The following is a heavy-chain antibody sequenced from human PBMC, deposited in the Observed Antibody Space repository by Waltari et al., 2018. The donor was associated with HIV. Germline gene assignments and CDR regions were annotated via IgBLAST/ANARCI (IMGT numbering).Heavy chain of an antibody. V-gene: IGHV4-30-4*01. CDR1: GGSISSGDYY. D-gene: IGHD3-22*01. CDR3: ARVRGPYDSSGYFQYYFDY. J-gene: IGHJ4*02. CDR2: IYYSGST. Sequence: QVQLQESGPGLVKSSQTLSLTCTVSGGSISSGDYYWSWIRQPPGKGLEWIGYIYYSGSTYYNPSLKSRVTISVDTSKNQFYLKLSSVTAADTAVYYCARVRGPYDSSGYFQYYFDYWSQGTLVTVSS.